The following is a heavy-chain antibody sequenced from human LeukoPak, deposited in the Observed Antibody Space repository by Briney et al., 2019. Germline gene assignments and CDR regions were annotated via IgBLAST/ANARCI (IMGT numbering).Heavy chain of an antibody. Sequence: PSETLSLTCTVSGASISAYSWSWIRQPPGKGLEWIGCIHYSGNTHCNPSLESRVTLSVDTSKNQFSLKLSSVAAADTAVYYCARHGRESRYFDWLLYYIDHWGQGALVTVSS. CDR3: ARHGRESRYFDWLLYYIDH. V-gene: IGHV4-59*08. D-gene: IGHD3-9*01. J-gene: IGHJ4*02. CDR1: GASISAYS. CDR2: IHYSGNT.